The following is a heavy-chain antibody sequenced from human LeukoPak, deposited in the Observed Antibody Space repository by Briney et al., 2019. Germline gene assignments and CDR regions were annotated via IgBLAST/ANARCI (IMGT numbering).Heavy chain of an antibody. CDR2: INVNGAAM. Sequence: GSLRLSCAASGFSFKDYYFSWIRQAPGKGLEWVSFINVNGAAMYYADSVKGRLTISRDNAKNSVYLEMNTLRAEDTAVYYCARGPRILAAGSYYFDYWGQGSLVTVSS. J-gene: IGHJ4*02. CDR1: GFSFKDYY. V-gene: IGHV3-11*01. D-gene: IGHD6-13*01. CDR3: ARGPRILAAGSYYFDY.